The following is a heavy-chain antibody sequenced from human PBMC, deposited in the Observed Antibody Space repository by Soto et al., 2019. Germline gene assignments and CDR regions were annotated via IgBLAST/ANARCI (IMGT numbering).Heavy chain of an antibody. D-gene: IGHD2-2*01. CDR2: IKQDGSEK. CDR3: ARGYCSSTSCYFDY. CDR1: GFTFSSYW. J-gene: IGHJ4*02. V-gene: IGHV3-7*04. Sequence: GGSLRLSCAASGFTFSSYWMSWVRQAPGKGLEWVANIKQDGSEKYYVDSVKGRFTISRDNAKNSLYLQMNSLRADDTAVYYCARGYCSSTSCYFDYWGQGTLVTVSS.